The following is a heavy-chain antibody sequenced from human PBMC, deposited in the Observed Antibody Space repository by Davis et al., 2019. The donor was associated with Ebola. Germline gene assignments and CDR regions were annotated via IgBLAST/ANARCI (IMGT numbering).Heavy chain of an antibody. J-gene: IGHJ4*02. CDR1: GFTLSNYD. CDR3: AKEGVEKDYFDY. V-gene: IGHV3-23*01. Sequence: GESLKIPCAAPGFTLSNYDMSWVRQAPGKALEWVSVFSNCGSNTYYADSVKGRFTVSRDNSKNTLYLQINSLRAEDTAVYYCAKEGVEKDYFDYWGQGTLVTVSS. CDR2: FSNCGSNT. D-gene: IGHD2-15*01.